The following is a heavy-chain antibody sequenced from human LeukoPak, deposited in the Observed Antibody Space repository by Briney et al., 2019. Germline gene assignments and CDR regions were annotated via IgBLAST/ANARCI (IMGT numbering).Heavy chain of an antibody. J-gene: IGHJ6*03. V-gene: IGHV4-59*01. D-gene: IGHD3-16*01. CDR2: IYYSVDYSGST. CDR3: ARVGLDSHYYMDV. Sequence: SETLSLTCTVSGGSISSYYWSWIRQPLGKGLEWIGYIYYSVDYSGSTNYNPSLKSRVTISVDTSKNQFSLKLTSVTAADTAVYYCARVGLDSHYYMDVWGKGTTVTVSS. CDR1: GGSISSYY.